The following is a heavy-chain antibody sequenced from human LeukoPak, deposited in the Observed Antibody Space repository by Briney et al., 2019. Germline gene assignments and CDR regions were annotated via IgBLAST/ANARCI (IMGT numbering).Heavy chain of an antibody. CDR3: ARAKARSGWYGY. CDR2: ISGSGGST. V-gene: IGHV3-23*01. D-gene: IGHD6-19*01. Sequence: PGGSLRLSCAASGFTFSSYAMSWVRQAPGKGLEWVSAISGSGGSTYYADSVKGRFTISRDNSKNTLYLQMNSLRAEDTVVYYCARAKARSGWYGYWGQGTLVTVSS. J-gene: IGHJ4*02. CDR1: GFTFSSYA.